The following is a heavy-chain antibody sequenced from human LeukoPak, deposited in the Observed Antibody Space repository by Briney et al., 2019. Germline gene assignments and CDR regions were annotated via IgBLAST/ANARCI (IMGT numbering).Heavy chain of an antibody. CDR1: GFTFSSYA. D-gene: IGHD6-13*01. Sequence: GRSLRLSCAASGFTFSSYAMHWVRQAPGKGLEWVAVISYDGSNKYYADSVKGRFTISRDNSKNTLYLQMNSLRAEDTAVYYCAKLGQQLENPDYRGQGTLVTVSS. J-gene: IGHJ4*02. CDR3: AKLGQQLENPDY. CDR2: ISYDGSNK. V-gene: IGHV3-30-3*02.